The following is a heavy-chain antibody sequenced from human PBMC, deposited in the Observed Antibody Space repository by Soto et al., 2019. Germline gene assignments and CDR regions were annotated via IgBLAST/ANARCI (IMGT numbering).Heavy chain of an antibody. J-gene: IGHJ4*02. CDR3: ARSVEGHFDY. CDR2: ITSDTKTI. V-gene: IGHV3-48*02. D-gene: IGHD6-19*01. CDR1: GFTFSVYS. Sequence: EVQLVESGGDLVQRGGSLRLSCVASGFTFSVYSMNWVRQAPGKGLEWFSYITSDTKTIKYADSVKGRFTISRDNAKNSVYLQMNSLRDEDTALYYCARSVEGHFDYWGQGTVVTVSS.